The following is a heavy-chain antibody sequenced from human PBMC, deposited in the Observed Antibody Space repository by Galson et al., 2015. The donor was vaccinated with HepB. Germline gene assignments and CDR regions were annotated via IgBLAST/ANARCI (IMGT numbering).Heavy chain of an antibody. CDR2: VHYSGAT. CDR3: ARGPASVVYDYVWGSARQPLYYLDS. J-gene: IGHJ4*02. V-gene: IGHV4-34*01. CDR1: GGTFSDYY. Sequence: ETLSLTCAVYGGTFSDYYWCWIRQPPEKGVEWIGEVHYSGATNYNPSLKSRVIISADTSKNQLSLKLTSVTAADAAVYYCARGPASVVYDYVWGSARQPLYYLDSWGQGTLLTVSS. D-gene: IGHD3-16*01.